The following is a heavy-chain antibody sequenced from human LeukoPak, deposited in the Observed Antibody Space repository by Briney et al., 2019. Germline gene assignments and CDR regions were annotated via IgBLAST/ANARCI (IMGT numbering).Heavy chain of an antibody. CDR3: ARVEDYYGSGSYGY. CDR2: INPSGGST. D-gene: IGHD3-10*01. Sequence: ASVKVSCKASRYTFTSYYMHWVRQPPGQGLDWMGIINPSGGSTSYAQKFQGRVTMTRNTYTSTVYMELSSLRSEDTAVYYCARVEDYYGSGSYGYWGQGTLVTVSS. J-gene: IGHJ4*02. CDR1: RYTFTSYY. V-gene: IGHV1-46*01.